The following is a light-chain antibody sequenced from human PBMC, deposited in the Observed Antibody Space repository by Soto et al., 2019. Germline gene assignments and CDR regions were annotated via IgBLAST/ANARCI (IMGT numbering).Light chain of an antibody. J-gene: IGKJ2*01. CDR1: QSNGSY. V-gene: IGKV1-39*01. CDR2: AAS. Sequence: DIQMTQSQSSLPASVGDRVTLTCRAIQSNGSYLKWDQQKPGKAPKLLIYAASSLQSGVPSRLSGSGSGTDFTLTISSLQPEDFATYYCQQSSTIPYTFGQGTKLEIE. CDR3: QQSSTIPYT.